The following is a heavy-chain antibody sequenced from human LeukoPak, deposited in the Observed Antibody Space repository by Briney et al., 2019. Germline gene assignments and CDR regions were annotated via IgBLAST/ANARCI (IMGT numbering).Heavy chain of an antibody. CDR2: IYWNDDK. D-gene: IGHD2-8*01. J-gene: IGHJ4*02. V-gene: IGHV2-5*01. CDR1: EFSLSTSGVG. Sequence: SGPTLVNPSQTLTLTCTFSEFSLSTSGVGVGLNRQPPGKALEWLAVIYWNDDKHYSPSLKSRLTITKDTSKNQVVLIMADETAVDSAANDCAHGEWTHYFDYWGQGTLVTVSS. CDR3: AHGEWTHYFDY.